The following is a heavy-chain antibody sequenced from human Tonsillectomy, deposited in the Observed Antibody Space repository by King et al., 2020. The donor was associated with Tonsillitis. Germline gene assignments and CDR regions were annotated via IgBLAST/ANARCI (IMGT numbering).Heavy chain of an antibody. J-gene: IGHJ6*02. D-gene: IGHD3-3*01. CDR2: MSYDITNK. CDR3: ARSSSATIFEVAPFLTGGLDV. CDR1: GFTFSNFA. Sequence: VQLVESGGGVVQPGRSLRLSCAASGFTFSNFAMHWVRQAPGKGLEWVALMSYDITNKYYADSVRGRFTISRDNSKNTLFLQIKSLKAEDTAMYYCARSSSATIFEVAPFLTGGLDVWGQGTTVTVSS. V-gene: IGHV3-30*04.